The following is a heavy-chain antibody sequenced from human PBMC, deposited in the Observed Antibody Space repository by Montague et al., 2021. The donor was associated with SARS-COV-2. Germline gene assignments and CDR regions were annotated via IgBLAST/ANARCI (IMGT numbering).Heavy chain of an antibody. J-gene: IGHJ4*02. CDR2: INRSGYT. V-gene: IGHV4-34*01. CDR3: ASAPRYSFGFWAY. Sequence: SETLSLTCAVYGASSSNYYWGWIRQSPGKGLEWVGEINRSGYTDYNPSRESRLTISLDSSKKQFSLKMTSVTAADTAIYYCASAPRYSFGFWAYWGQGTLVSVSS. CDR1: GASSSNYY. D-gene: IGHD5-12*01.